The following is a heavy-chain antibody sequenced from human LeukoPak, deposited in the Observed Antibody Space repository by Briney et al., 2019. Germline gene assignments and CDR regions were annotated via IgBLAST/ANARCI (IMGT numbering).Heavy chain of an antibody. CDR2: ISGSGNST. Sequence: GGFLRLSCAASGFTFSTYAMHWVRQAPGKGLEWVSLISGSGNSTYYADSVKGRFTISRDNSNNMLYLQMNSLRAEDTAIYYCVKVLVLVSANRYYFDYWGQGTLVTVSP. CDR1: GFTFSTYA. CDR3: VKVLVLVSANRYYFDY. D-gene: IGHD2-15*01. V-gene: IGHV3-23*01. J-gene: IGHJ4*02.